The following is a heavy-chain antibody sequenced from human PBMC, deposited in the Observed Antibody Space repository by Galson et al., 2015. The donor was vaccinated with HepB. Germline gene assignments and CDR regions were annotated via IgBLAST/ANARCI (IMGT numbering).Heavy chain of an antibody. V-gene: IGHV4-59*01. CDR3: ARGGTGKYCSSCYCYSGAFDF. CDR1: RGAISNYY. D-gene: IGHD2-15*01. J-gene: IGHJ3*01. Sequence: TLSLTCTVSRGAISNYYWSWIRQPPGKGLEWIGYIYYSGTTSYNPSLKSRLTISVDTSKNQFSLNLNSVTAADTGVYYCARGGTGKYCSSCYCYSGAFDFWGQGTMVAVSS. CDR2: IYYSGTT.